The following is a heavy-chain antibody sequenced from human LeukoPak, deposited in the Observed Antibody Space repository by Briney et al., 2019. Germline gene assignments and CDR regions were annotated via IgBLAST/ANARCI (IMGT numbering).Heavy chain of an antibody. D-gene: IGHD3-16*02. CDR1: GFTFSSYA. V-gene: IGHV3-23*01. CDR2: ISGSGGST. J-gene: IGHJ2*01. CDR3: AKRVNYDYVWGSYRGWYFDL. Sequence: PGGSLRLSCAASGFTFSSYAMSWVRQAPGKGLEWVSAISGSGGSTYYADSVKGRFTISRDNSKNTLYLQMNSLRAEDTAVYYCAKRVNYDYVWGSYRGWYFDLWGRGTLVTVSS.